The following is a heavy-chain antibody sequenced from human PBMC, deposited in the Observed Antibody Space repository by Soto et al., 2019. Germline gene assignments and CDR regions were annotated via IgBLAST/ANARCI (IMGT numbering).Heavy chain of an antibody. Sequence: QVQLVESGGGVVQPGRSLRLSCAASGFTFSTYGMHWVRQAPGKGLAWVAVISYDGGNKYYTDSVKDRFTISRDNSKNIVYLQMNSLRAEDKAVYFCAKDGDVFSSGWYAPSLDYWGQGALVTVSS. V-gene: IGHV3-30*18. CDR1: GFTFSTYG. CDR3: AKDGDVFSSGWYAPSLDY. CDR2: ISYDGGNK. D-gene: IGHD6-19*01. J-gene: IGHJ4*02.